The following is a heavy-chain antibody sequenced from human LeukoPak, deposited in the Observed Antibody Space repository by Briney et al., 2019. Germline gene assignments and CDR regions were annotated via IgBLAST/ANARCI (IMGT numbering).Heavy chain of an antibody. J-gene: IGHJ2*01. Sequence: GGSLRLSCVTSGFPFSTYSMNWVRQAPGKGLEWLSYITSTSDTIYYADSVKGRFTISRDNAKNSLYLQMNSLRAEDTAVYYCARVGTGSWYFDLWGRGTLVTFSS. D-gene: IGHD3-10*01. V-gene: IGHV3-48*01. CDR3: ARVGTGSWYFDL. CDR2: ITSTSDTI. CDR1: GFPFSTYS.